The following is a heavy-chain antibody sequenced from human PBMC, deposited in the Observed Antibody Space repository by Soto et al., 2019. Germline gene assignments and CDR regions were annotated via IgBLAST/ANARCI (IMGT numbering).Heavy chain of an antibody. J-gene: IGHJ6*03. V-gene: IGHV3-11*01. CDR3: ARDPRYCSGGNCYSAGEDHYYYYMDV. CDR1: GFTFSDYY. CDR2: ISSGGSPI. Sequence: QVQLVESGGGLVKPGGSLRLSCAASGFTFSDYYMSWIRQAPGKGLEWVSYISSGGSPIYYTDSVKGRFTISRDNAENSLDLKMNSLRAENTAVYYCARDPRYCSGGNCYSAGEDHYYYYMDVWGKGTTVTVSS. D-gene: IGHD2-15*01.